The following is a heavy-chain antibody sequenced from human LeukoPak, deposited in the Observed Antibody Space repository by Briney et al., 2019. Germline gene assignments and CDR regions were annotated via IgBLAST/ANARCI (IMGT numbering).Heavy chain of an antibody. D-gene: IGHD5-18*01. J-gene: IGHJ4*02. CDR1: GFTFSSYG. Sequence: PGGSLKLSCAASGFTFSSYGMHWVRQAPGKGLEWVAVISYDGSNKYYADSVKGRFTISRDNSKNTLYLQMNNLRAEDTAVYYCAKEVYSYGDLDYWGQGTLVTVSS. CDR3: AKEVYSYGDLDY. CDR2: ISYDGSNK. V-gene: IGHV3-30*18.